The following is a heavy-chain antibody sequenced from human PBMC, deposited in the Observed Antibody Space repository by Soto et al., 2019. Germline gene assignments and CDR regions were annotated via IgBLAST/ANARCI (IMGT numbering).Heavy chain of an antibody. CDR1: GFTFSSYS. D-gene: IGHD3-22*01. V-gene: IGHV3-48*01. CDR2: ISPSSSSI. CDR3: ARVAYYYDSSGYFY. J-gene: IGHJ4*02. Sequence: GGSLRLSCAASGFTFSSYSMHWVRQAPGKGLEWVSYISPSSSSIYYADSVKGRFTISRDNAKNSLYLQMNSLRAEDTAVYYCARVAYYYDSSGYFYWGQGTLVTASS.